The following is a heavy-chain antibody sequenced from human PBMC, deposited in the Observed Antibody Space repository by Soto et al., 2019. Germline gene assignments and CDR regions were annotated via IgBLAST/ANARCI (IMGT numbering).Heavy chain of an antibody. Sequence: PGGSLRLSCAASGFSFSSYAMRWVRRGPGKGLEWVSSISDNGVSTYYADSVKGRFTISRDNSKNTLYLQMNSLRAEDTAVYYCAKVFQYSYFTMDVWGQGTTVTVSS. J-gene: IGHJ6*02. CDR2: ISDNGVST. CDR1: GFSFSSYA. V-gene: IGHV3-23*01. CDR3: AKVFQYSYFTMDV.